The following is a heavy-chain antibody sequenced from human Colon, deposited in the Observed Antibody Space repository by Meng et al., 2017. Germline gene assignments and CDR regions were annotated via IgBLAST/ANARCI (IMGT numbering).Heavy chain of an antibody. CDR2: IYYDGFT. V-gene: IGHV4-59*08. CDR3: ARPGSSYLHVPY. Sequence: QVQLQESGPGLMKPSETLSLTCTVSGGSISGYYWSWIRQPPGKGLEYIGYIYYDGFTNYNPSLRSRVTISLDTSKNQFSLSLTSMTAADTAIYYCARPGSSYLHVPYWGQGTLVTVSS. D-gene: IGHD6-6*01. J-gene: IGHJ4*02. CDR1: GGSISGYY.